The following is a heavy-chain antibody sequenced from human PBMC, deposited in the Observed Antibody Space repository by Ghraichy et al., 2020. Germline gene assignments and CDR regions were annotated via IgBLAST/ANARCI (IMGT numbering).Heavy chain of an antibody. V-gene: IGHV4-59*01. CDR2: IYYSGST. Sequence: SETLSLTCTVSGGSISSYYWSWIRQPPGKGLEWIGYIYYSGSTNYNPSLKSRVTISVDTSKNQFSLKLSSVTAADTAVYYCARVAPAYYDFWSGYGWYFDLWGRGTLVTVSS. CDR1: GGSISSYY. CDR3: ARVAPAYYDFWSGYGWYFDL. D-gene: IGHD3-3*01. J-gene: IGHJ2*01.